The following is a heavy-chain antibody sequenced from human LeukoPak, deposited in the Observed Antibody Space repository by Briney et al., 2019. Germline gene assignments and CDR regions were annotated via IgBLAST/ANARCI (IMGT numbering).Heavy chain of an antibody. CDR2: IYYSGST. V-gene: IGHV4-61*01. Sequence: SETLSLTCTVSGGSTRSSSYYWSWIRQPPGKGLEWIGYIYYSGSTNYNPSLKSRVTISVDTSKNQFSLKLSSVTAVDTAVYYCARVNWAGLRYFDWLPLDYWGQGTLVTVSS. CDR1: GGSTRSSSYY. D-gene: IGHD3-9*01. J-gene: IGHJ4*02. CDR3: ARVNWAGLRYFDWLPLDY.